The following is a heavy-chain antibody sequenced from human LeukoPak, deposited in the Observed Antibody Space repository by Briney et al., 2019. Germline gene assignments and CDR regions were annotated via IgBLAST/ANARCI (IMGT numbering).Heavy chain of an antibody. CDR1: GGSISSYY. Sequence: SGTLSLTCTVSGGSISSYYWSWIRQPPGKGLEWIGYIYYSGSTNYNPSLKSRVTISVEKSKNQFSLKLSSVTAADTAVYYCARDISSRSGLDIWGGGTMVTVSS. J-gene: IGHJ3*02. CDR2: IYYSGST. D-gene: IGHD6-13*01. CDR3: ARDISSRSGLDI. V-gene: IGHV4-59*01.